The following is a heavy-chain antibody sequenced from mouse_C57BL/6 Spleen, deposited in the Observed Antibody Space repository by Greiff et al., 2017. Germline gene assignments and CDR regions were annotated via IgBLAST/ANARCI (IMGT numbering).Heavy chain of an antibody. CDR1: GYTFTDYY. Sequence: EVQLQESGPVLVKPGASVKMSCKASGYTFTDYYMNWVKQSHGKSLEWIGVINPYNGGTSYNQKFKGKATLTVDKSSSTAYMELNSLTSEDSAVYYCARRRGTRDFDYWGQGTTLTVSS. CDR2: INPYNGGT. CDR3: ARRRGTRDFDY. V-gene: IGHV1-19*01. D-gene: IGHD3-3*01. J-gene: IGHJ2*01.